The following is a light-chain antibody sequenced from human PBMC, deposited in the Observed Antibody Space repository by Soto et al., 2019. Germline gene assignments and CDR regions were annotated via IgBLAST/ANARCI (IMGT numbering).Light chain of an antibody. Sequence: DIQMTQSPSFVSASVGDRVTITCRARQDISTWLSWYQQKPGRAPNLLIYTASSLQSGVPSRVSGSGSGTDFTLNIRILQHEDFETYYCQQANSFPYTFGQGTKLEIK. CDR1: QDISTW. V-gene: IGKV1-12*01. J-gene: IGKJ2*01. CDR3: QQANSFPYT. CDR2: TAS.